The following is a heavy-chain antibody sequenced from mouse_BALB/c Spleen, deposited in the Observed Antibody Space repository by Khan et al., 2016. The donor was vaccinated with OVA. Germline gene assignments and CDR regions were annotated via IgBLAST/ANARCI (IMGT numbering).Heavy chain of an antibody. CDR3: ARSWAMDY. CDR1: GFTFSDYG. Sequence: EVELVESGGGLVQPGGSRKLSCAASGFTFSDYGMAWVRQAPGKGPVWVAFISNLAYSIYYADTVTGRFTISRENAKNTLYLEMSTLRSEDTAMYYCARSWAMDYWGKGTSVTVSS. J-gene: IGHJ4*01. V-gene: IGHV5-15*02. CDR2: ISNLAYSI.